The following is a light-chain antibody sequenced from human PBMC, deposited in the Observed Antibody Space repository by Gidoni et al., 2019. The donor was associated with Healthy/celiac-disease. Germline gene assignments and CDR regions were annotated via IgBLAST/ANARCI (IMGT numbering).Light chain of an antibody. CDR2: DSS. CDR1: QIVSSY. Sequence: ELVLTQSPATLSLSPGESATLSCRASQIVSSYLAWYQQKPGQAPRLLIYDSSNRATGIPARLSGSGSGTDFTLTISSLEPEDFAVYYCQQRSNWPRTFGQGTKVEIK. V-gene: IGKV3-11*01. CDR3: QQRSNWPRT. J-gene: IGKJ1*01.